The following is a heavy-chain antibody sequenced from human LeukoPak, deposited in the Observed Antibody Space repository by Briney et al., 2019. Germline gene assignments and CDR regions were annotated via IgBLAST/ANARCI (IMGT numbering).Heavy chain of an antibody. CDR3: ARDGIAAAGEVDAFDI. CDR2: ISPYNGNT. Sequence: GASVKVSCKASGYTFTSYGISWVRQAPGQGLEWMGWISPYNGNTNYAQKFQGRVTITADKSTSTAYMELSSLRSEDTAAYYCARDGIAAAGEVDAFDIWGQGTMVTVSS. CDR1: GYTFTSYG. D-gene: IGHD6-13*01. V-gene: IGHV1-18*01. J-gene: IGHJ3*02.